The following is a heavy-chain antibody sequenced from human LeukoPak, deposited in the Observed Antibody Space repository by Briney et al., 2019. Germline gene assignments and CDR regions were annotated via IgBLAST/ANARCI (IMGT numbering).Heavy chain of an antibody. J-gene: IGHJ4*02. Sequence: VASVKVSCKASGYAFTNYGVGWLRLAPGQGLQWLGWISTFNGNTNYAQIVQDRVTMTTDTSTNTAYLELRSLRSDDTAVYYCASRHLIGNGYFDHWGQGTLVTVSS. CDR1: GYAFTNYG. CDR2: ISTFNGNT. V-gene: IGHV1-18*01. CDR3: ASRHLIGNGYFDH. D-gene: IGHD1-1*01.